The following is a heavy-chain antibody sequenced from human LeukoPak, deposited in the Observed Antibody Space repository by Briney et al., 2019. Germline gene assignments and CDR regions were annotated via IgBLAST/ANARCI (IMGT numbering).Heavy chain of an antibody. D-gene: IGHD4-23*01. CDR3: ASGPFNDNSPKRNPAYWFDP. V-gene: IGHV1-69*13. CDR2: IIPIFGTA. J-gene: IGHJ5*02. Sequence: ASVTVSCKASGGTFSSYAISWVRQTPGQGLEWMGGIIPIFGTANYAQKFQGRVTITADESTSTAYMELSSLRSEDTGVYYCASGPFNDNSPKRNPAYWFDPWGQGTLVTVSS. CDR1: GGTFSSYA.